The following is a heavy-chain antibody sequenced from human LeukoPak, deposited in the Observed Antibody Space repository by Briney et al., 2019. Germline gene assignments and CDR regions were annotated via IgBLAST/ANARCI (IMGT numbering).Heavy chain of an antibody. CDR2: ISPGGYPM. J-gene: IGHJ4*02. D-gene: IGHD6-19*01. V-gene: IGHV3-11*01. Sequence: GGSLRLSCAASGFSFSDHHMSWIRQAPGKGPEWVAYISPGGYPMHFADSVRGRFTISRDNGKKSVYLQMNSLTAEDTAVYYCAGGLDIAVAGPGGYFDYWGQGTLVTVSS. CDR1: GFSFSDHH. CDR3: AGGLDIAVAGPGGYFDY.